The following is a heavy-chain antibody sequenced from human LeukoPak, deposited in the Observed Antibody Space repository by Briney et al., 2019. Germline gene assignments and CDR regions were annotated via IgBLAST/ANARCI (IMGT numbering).Heavy chain of an antibody. D-gene: IGHD2-21*02. V-gene: IGHV3-7*01. Sequence: GGSLRLSCAASGFTFSNYWMSWVCQAPGKGLDWVANIKHDGGEKYFADSVTGRFTISRDNARNSLYLQMNSLRPEDTAVYYCAKLVVVTATYWYFDLWGRGTPVTASS. CDR2: IKHDGGEK. J-gene: IGHJ2*01. CDR3: AKLVVVTATYWYFDL. CDR1: GFTFSNYW.